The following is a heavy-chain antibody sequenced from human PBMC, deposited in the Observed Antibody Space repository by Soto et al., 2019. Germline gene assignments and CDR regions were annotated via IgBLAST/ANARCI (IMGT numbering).Heavy chain of an antibody. D-gene: IGHD6-19*01. CDR1: GFTFSSYS. CDR2: ISSSSSYI. Sequence: GGSLRLSCAASGFTFSSYSMNWVRQAPGKGLEWVSSISSSSSYIYYADSVKGRFTISRDNAKNSLYLQVNSLRAEDTAVYYCAKDHTVAGTLRFYFDYWGQGTLVTVSS. V-gene: IGHV3-21*01. J-gene: IGHJ4*02. CDR3: AKDHTVAGTLRFYFDY.